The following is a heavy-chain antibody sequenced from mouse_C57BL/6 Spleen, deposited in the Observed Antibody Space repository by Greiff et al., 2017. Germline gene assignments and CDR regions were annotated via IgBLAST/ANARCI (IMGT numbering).Heavy chain of an antibody. D-gene: IGHD1-2*01. J-gene: IGHJ3*01. CDR1: GYSFTGYY. CDR2: INPSTGGT. CDR3: ANSHYYGLAY. Sequence: VQLQQSGPELVKPGASVKISCKASGYSFTGYYMNWVKQSPEKSLEGIGEINPSTGGTTYNQKFKAKATLTVDKSSSTAYMQLKSLTSEDSAVYYCANSHYYGLAYWGQGTLVTVSA. V-gene: IGHV1-42*01.